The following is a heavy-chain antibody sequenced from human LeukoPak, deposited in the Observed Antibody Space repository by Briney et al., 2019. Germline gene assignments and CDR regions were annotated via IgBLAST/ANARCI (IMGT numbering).Heavy chain of an antibody. D-gene: IGHD3-10*01. Sequence: PSETLSLTCTVSGGSISSYYWSWIRQPPGKGLEWIGYIYYSGSTNYNPSLKSRVTISVDTSKNQFSLKLSSVTAADTAVYYCARALISAGVKAYYYYYMDVWGKGTTVTVSS. J-gene: IGHJ6*03. CDR1: GGSISSYY. V-gene: IGHV4-59*01. CDR2: IYYSGST. CDR3: ARALISAGVKAYYYYYMDV.